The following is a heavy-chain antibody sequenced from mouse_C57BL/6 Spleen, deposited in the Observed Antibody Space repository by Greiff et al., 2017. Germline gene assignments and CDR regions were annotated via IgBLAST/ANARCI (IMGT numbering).Heavy chain of an antibody. V-gene: IGHV1-82*01. CDR3: ARVGYGSSSWFAY. Sequence: QVQLQQSGPELVKPGASVKISCKASGYAFSSSWMNWVKQRPGKGLEWIGRIYPGDGDTNYNGKFKGKATLTADKSSSTAYMQLSSLTSEDSAVYFCARVGYGSSSWFAYWGQGTLVTVSA. CDR1: GYAFSSSW. J-gene: IGHJ3*01. D-gene: IGHD1-1*01. CDR2: IYPGDGDT.